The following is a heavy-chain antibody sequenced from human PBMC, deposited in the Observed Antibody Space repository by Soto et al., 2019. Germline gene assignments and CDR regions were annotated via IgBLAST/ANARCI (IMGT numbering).Heavy chain of an antibody. CDR1: GGSISSSSYY. CDR2: IYYSGST. D-gene: IGHD4-17*01. CDR3: ASHDDYGDYVTYYGMDV. J-gene: IGHJ6*02. Sequence: SETLSLTCTVSGGSISSSSYYWGWIRQPPGKGLEWIGSIYYSGSTYYNPSLKSRVTISVDTSKNQFSLKLSSVTAADTAVYYCASHDDYGDYVTYYGMDVWGQGTTVTVS. V-gene: IGHV4-39*01.